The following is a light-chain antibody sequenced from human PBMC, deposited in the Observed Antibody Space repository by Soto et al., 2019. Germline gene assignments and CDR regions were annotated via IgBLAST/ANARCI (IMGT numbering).Light chain of an antibody. J-gene: IGKJ3*01. V-gene: IGKV1-33*01. CDR1: HDITSS. CDR2: DAS. Sequence: DIQMTQSPSSLSASVGDRVTITCQASHDITSSLNWYQHKPGRAPKLLIYDASILEAGVPTRFSGSGSGTHFTFTISSLQPEDVATYYCQHCDYLPIFGPGTTVDF. CDR3: QHCDYLPI.